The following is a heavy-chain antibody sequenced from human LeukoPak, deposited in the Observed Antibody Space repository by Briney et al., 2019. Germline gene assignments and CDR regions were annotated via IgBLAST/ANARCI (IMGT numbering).Heavy chain of an antibody. Sequence: SETLSLTCTVSGGSISSYYWSWIRQPPGKGLEYIGYIFYTGSTNYNPSLKSRVTISVDTSKNQFSLKLTSVTAADTAVYYCAREIYRDYTYLRWFDPWGQGTLVTVSS. CDR1: GGSISSYY. V-gene: IGHV4-59*01. D-gene: IGHD4-17*01. CDR2: IFYTGST. CDR3: AREIYRDYTYLRWFDP. J-gene: IGHJ5*02.